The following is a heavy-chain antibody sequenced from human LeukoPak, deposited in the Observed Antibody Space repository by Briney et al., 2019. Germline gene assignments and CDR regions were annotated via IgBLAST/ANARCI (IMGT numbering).Heavy chain of an antibody. J-gene: IGHJ4*02. CDR3: AGSIAARLDY. D-gene: IGHD6-6*01. V-gene: IGHV4-34*01. CDR2: INHSGST. Sequence: PSETLSLTCAVYGGSFSDYYWSWIRQPPGKGLEWIGEINHSGSTNYNPSLKSRVTISVDTSKNQFSLKLSSVTAADTAVYYCAGSIAARLDYWAQGTLVTVSS. CDR1: GGSFSDYY.